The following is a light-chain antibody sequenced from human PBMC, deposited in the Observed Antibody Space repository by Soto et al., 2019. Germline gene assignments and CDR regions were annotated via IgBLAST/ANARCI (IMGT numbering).Light chain of an antibody. CDR1: LSIRNN. V-gene: IGKV3-15*01. CDR3: QQHHDWLPWT. Sequence: IVMTQSPATLSVSPGERATLSCRASLSIRNNLAWYQQKPGQAPRLLIYGASTRATGIPARFSGSGSGTEFTLTISSLQSEDFAVYYCQQHHDWLPWTFGQGTKVELK. CDR2: GAS. J-gene: IGKJ1*01.